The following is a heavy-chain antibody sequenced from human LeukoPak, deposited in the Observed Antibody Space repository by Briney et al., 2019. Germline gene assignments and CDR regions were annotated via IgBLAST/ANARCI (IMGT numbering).Heavy chain of an antibody. V-gene: IGHV3-23*01. D-gene: IGHD3-10*01. CDR2: ISGSGGSS. Sequence: PGGSLRLSCAASGFTFSSYAMSWVRQAPGKGLEWVSAISGSGGSSYYADSVKGRFTISRDNSKNTLYVQMNSLRAEDTAVYYCAKPSLVWFGELLEDYWGQGTLVTVSS. CDR3: AKPSLVWFGELLEDY. CDR1: GFTFSSYA. J-gene: IGHJ4*02.